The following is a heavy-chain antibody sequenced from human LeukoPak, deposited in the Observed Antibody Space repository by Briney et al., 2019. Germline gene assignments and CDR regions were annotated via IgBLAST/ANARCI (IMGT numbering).Heavy chain of an antibody. Sequence: SETLSLTCAVYGGSFSGYYWSWIRQPPGKGLEWIGEINHSGSTNYNPSLKSRVTISVDTSKNQFSLKLSSATAADTAVYYCARVRGRYWNYVLYFDYWGQGTLVTVSS. CDR1: GGSFSGYY. V-gene: IGHV4-34*01. J-gene: IGHJ4*02. D-gene: IGHD1-7*01. CDR3: ARVRGRYWNYVLYFDY. CDR2: INHSGST.